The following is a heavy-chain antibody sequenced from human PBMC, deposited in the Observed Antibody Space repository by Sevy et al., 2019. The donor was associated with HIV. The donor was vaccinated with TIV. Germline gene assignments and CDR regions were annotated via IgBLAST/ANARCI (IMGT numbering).Heavy chain of an antibody. CDR2: IYRGGST. J-gene: IGHJ6*02. Sequence: GGSLRLSCVASGFTVSSNYMSWVRQAPGKGLEWVSVIYRGGSTYYADSVKGRFTISRDNFKNTLYRPRNSLRVEDTAVYYCARVVCSGGSGYYYYGMDVWGQGTTVTVSS. V-gene: IGHV3-53*01. D-gene: IGHD2-15*01. CDR1: GFTVSSNY. CDR3: ARVVCSGGSGYYYYGMDV.